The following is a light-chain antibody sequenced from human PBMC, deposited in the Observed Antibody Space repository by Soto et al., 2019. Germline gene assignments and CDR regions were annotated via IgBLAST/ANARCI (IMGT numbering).Light chain of an antibody. V-gene: IGLV2-8*01. CDR1: SSDVGGYNY. Sequence: QSALTQPPSASGSPGQSVTISCTGTSSDVGGYNYVSWYQQHPGKAPKLIISEVNKRPSGVPDRFSGSKSGNTASLTVSGLQAEDEADYYCSSYAGSNTYIVFGGGTQLTVL. CDR3: SSYAGSNTYIV. CDR2: EVN. J-gene: IGLJ2*01.